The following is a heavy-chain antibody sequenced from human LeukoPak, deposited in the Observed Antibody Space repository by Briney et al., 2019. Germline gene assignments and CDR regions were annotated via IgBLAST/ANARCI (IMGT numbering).Heavy chain of an antibody. CDR2: INPNSGGT. Sequence: ASVKVSCKASGYTFTGYYMHWVRQAPGQGLEWMGWINPNSGGTNYAQKFQGRVTMTRNTSISTAYMELSSLRSEDTAVYYCARAKWLVRYYYGMDVWGQGTTVTVSS. V-gene: IGHV1-2*02. CDR1: GYTFTGYY. CDR3: ARAKWLVRYYYGMDV. J-gene: IGHJ6*02. D-gene: IGHD6-19*01.